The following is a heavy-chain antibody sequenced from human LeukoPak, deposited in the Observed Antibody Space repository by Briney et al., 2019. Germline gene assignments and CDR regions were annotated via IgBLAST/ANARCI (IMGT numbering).Heavy chain of an antibody. J-gene: IGHJ4*02. CDR3: AREAAAPD. D-gene: IGHD6-13*01. CDR1: GFTVSSNY. V-gene: IGHV3-11*04. Sequence: AGGSLRLSCAASGFTVSSNYMSWVRQAPGKGLEWVSYIRGSGKIMYYADSVKGRFTISRDNAKNSLYLQMNSLRAEDTAVYYCAREAAAPDWGQGTLVTVSS. CDR2: IRGSGKIM.